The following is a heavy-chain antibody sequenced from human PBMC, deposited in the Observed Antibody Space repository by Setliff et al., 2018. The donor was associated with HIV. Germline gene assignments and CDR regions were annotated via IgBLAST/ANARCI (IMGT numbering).Heavy chain of an antibody. D-gene: IGHD6-6*01. CDR3: ARDPTGGAARFDY. V-gene: IGHV1-69*06. CDR2: IIPVFGTP. J-gene: IGHJ4*02. CDR1: GYSFTNYY. Sequence: ASVKVSCKASGYSFTNYYIHWVRQAPGQGLEWMGRIIPVFGTPNYAQKFQGRVTITADKSTSTAYMELIGLKSEDTAVYYCARDPTGGAARFDYWGQGTLVTVSS.